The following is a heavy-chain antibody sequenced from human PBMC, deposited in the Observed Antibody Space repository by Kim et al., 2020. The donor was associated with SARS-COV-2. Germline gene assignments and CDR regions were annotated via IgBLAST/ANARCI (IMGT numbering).Heavy chain of an antibody. CDR3: ARRTSGNGPFDI. Sequence: YYNPSLRSRVTMPIDTSQNQFSLILGSVTAADTAMYFCARRTSGNGPFDIWAQGTMVTVSS. D-gene: IGHD6-25*01. V-gene: IGHV4-39*01. J-gene: IGHJ3*02.